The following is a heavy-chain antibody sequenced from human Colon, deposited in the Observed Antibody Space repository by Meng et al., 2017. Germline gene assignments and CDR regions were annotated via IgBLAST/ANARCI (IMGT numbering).Heavy chain of an antibody. D-gene: IGHD3-16*01. CDR3: ARVDFRGKTADSTGLGH. J-gene: IGHJ4*02. CDR1: DGAFSDYY. CDR2: INHSGGA. V-gene: IGHV4-34*01. Sequence: QWHLHRWGAGLLKPSETLSLTCAAYDGAFSDYYWSWIRQPPGKGLEWIGEINHSGGANYNPSLQSRVTISVDTSKNQFSLKLSSVIAADTAVYYCARVDFRGKTADSTGLGHWGQGTLVTVSS.